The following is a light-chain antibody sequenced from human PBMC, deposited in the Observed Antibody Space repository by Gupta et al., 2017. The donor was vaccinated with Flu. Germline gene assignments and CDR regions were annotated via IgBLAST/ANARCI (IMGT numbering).Light chain of an antibody. CDR3: QQYAGLLT. CDR1: QSVTNNY. V-gene: IGKV3-20*01. Sequence: EIVLTQSPGTLSLSPGERATLSCRASQSVTNNYLAWYQQKPGQAPRLLMFGASSRATDIPDRFTGSGSGTDFTLTISRLEPEDFAVYYCQQYAGLLTFGGGTKVEIK. CDR2: GAS. J-gene: IGKJ4*01.